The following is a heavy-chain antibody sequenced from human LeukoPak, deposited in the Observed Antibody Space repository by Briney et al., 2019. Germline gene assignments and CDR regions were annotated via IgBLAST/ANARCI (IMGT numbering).Heavy chain of an antibody. D-gene: IGHD3-22*01. V-gene: IGHV4-39*01. CDR3: ARRGRGKYYYDSSGYYFLDY. J-gene: IGHJ4*02. Sequence: SETLSLTCTVSGGSISSSSYYWGWIRQPPGKGLEWIGSMYYSGSTYYNPSLKSRFTISVDTSKNQFSLKLSSVTAADAAVYYCARRGRGKYYYDSSGYYFLDYWGQGTLVTVSS. CDR2: MYYSGST. CDR1: GGSISSSSYY.